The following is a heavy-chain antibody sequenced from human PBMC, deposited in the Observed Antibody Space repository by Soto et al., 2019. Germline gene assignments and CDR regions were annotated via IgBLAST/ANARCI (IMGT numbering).Heavy chain of an antibody. V-gene: IGHV3-53*01. D-gene: IGHD4-17*01. CDR1: GFTVSSNY. CDR3: ARATVTTTWYLDL. CDR2: IYSGGST. J-gene: IGHJ2*01. Sequence: EVQLVESGGGLIQPGGSLRLSCAASGFTVSSNYMSWVRQAPGKGLEWVSVIYSGGSTYYSDSVKGRFTISRDNSKNTLYLQMNSLSAEDTAVYYCARATVTTTWYLDLWGRGTLVTVSS.